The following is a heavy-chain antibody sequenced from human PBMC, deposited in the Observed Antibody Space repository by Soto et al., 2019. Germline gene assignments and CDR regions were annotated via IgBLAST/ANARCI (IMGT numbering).Heavy chain of an antibody. CDR1: GDSISSVDHY. J-gene: IGHJ5*02. D-gene: IGHD1-26*01. Sequence: TLSLTCTVSGDSISSVDHYWSWIRQPPGKGLEWMGYIYHSGSTHYNPSLNSRLTTSIDTSTNRFSLNLTSVTAADTAVYFCARLRWETENNWFDPWGQGALVTVSS. CDR3: ARLRWETENNWFDP. V-gene: IGHV4-30-4*01. CDR2: IYHSGST.